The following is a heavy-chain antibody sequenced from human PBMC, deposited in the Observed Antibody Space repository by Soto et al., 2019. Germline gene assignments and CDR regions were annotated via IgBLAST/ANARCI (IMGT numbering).Heavy chain of an antibody. J-gene: IGHJ4*02. CDR2: INGGNDNT. CDR3: AREGDQIYYDYGLDF. D-gene: IGHD5-12*01. Sequence: QVQLVQSGAEMKKPRASVKVSCKASGYTFTRFSIHWLRLAPGQSLEWMGRINGGNDNTRYSQKFQGRVTITMDTSANTVYREVNVVRPEDTAVYYCAREGDQIYYDYGLDFWGQGTLVTVSS. V-gene: IGHV1-3*01. CDR1: GYTFTRFS.